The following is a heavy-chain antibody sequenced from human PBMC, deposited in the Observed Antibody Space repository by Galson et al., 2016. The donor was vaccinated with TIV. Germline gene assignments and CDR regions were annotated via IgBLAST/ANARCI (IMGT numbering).Heavy chain of an antibody. CDR1: GGTFISYT. J-gene: IGHJ4*02. D-gene: IGHD3-9*01. CDR3: ARADSVDISSTEY. Sequence: SVKVSCKASGGTFISYTLSWVRQAPGQGLEWMGRIIPVLGTTNYAQKFQGRVTITADRFTGTAYLELSSLKPGDTAVYYCARADSVDISSTEYWGQGTLVTVSS. V-gene: IGHV1-69*08. CDR2: IIPVLGTT.